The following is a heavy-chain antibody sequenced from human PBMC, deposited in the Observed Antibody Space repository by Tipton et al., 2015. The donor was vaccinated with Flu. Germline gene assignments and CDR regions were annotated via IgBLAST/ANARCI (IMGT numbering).Heavy chain of an antibody. CDR1: GGSFSGYY. D-gene: IGHD3-10*01. CDR2: INHSGST. Sequence: TLSLTCAVYGGSFSGYYWSWIRQPPGKGLEWIGEINHSGSTNYNPSLKSRVTISVDTSKNQFSLKLSSVTAADTAVYYCARDRITMVRGVRFDYWGQGTLVTVSS. V-gene: IGHV4-34*01. J-gene: IGHJ4*02. CDR3: ARDRITMVRGVRFDY.